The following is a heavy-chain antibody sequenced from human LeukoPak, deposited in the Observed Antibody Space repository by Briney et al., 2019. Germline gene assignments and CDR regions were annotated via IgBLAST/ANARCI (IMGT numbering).Heavy chain of an antibody. CDR2: IIPILGIA. J-gene: IGHJ3*02. CDR3: ARDPEVRGVDAFDI. Sequence: ASVTVSCKASGGTFSSYAISWVRQAPGQGLEWMGRIIPILGIANYAQKFQGRVTITADKSTSTAYMELSSLRSEDTAVYYCARDPEVRGVDAFDIWGQGTMVTVSS. CDR1: GGTFSSYA. D-gene: IGHD3-10*01. V-gene: IGHV1-69*04.